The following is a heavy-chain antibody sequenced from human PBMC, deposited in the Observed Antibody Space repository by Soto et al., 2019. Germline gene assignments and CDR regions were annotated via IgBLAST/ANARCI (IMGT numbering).Heavy chain of an antibody. V-gene: IGHV3-9*01. D-gene: IGHD1-7*01. Sequence: GGSLRLSCAASGFTFDDYAMHWVRQAPGKGLEWVSGISWNSGSIGYADSVKGRFTISRDNAKNSLYLQMNSLRAEDTALYYCAKDWGETGTSFDYWGQGTLVTVSS. J-gene: IGHJ4*02. CDR3: AKDWGETGTSFDY. CDR2: ISWNSGSI. CDR1: GFTFDDYA.